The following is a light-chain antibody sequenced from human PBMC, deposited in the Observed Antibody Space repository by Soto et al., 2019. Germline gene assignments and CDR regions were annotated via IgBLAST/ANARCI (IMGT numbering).Light chain of an antibody. Sequence: QSALTQVASVSASPGQSITISCTGTSSDVGGHNYVSWYQQHPGNAPKLMMYNVDYRPSGISNRFSGSKSGNTASLTISGLQADDEAYYYCSSYADSSTVVFGGGTKLTVL. V-gene: IGLV2-14*03. J-gene: IGLJ2*01. CDR3: SSYADSSTVV. CDR1: SSDVGGHNY. CDR2: NVD.